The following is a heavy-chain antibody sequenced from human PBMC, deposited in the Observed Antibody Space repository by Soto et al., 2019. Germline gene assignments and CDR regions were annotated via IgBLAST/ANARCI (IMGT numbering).Heavy chain of an antibody. J-gene: IGHJ5*02. Sequence: GGSLRLSCAASGFTFSSYGMHWVRQAPGKGLEWVAVISYDGSNKYYADSVKGRFTISRDNSKNTLYLRMNSLRAEDTAVYYCAKDESYCSGGSCYYNWFDPWGQGTLVTVSS. D-gene: IGHD2-15*01. CDR2: ISYDGSNK. CDR3: AKDESYCSGGSCYYNWFDP. CDR1: GFTFSSYG. V-gene: IGHV3-30*18.